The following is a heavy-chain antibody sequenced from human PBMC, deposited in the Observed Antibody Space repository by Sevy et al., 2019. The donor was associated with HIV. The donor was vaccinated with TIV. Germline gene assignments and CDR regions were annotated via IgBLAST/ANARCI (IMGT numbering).Heavy chain of an antibody. Sequence: GGSLRLSCAASGFTFDDYAMHWVRQAPGKGLEWVSGISWNSGSIGYADSVKGRFTIARDNAKNSLYLQMNRLRAEDTALYYCAKDLTNYSYGYEGGYGMDVWGQGTTVTVSS. CDR3: AKDLTNYSYGYEGGYGMDV. CDR1: GFTFDDYA. CDR2: ISWNSGSI. V-gene: IGHV3-9*01. J-gene: IGHJ6*02. D-gene: IGHD5-18*01.